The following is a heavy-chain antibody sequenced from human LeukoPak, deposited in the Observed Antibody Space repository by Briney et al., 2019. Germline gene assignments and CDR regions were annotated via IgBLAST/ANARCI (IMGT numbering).Heavy chain of an antibody. D-gene: IGHD3-10*01. CDR3: ARGSRFGEAPPDY. CDR1: GFTFSSYA. CDR2: ISYDGSNK. V-gene: IGHV3-30-3*01. Sequence: GGSLRLSCAASGFTFSSYAMSWVRQAPGKGLEWVAVISYDGSNKYYADSVKGRFTISRDNSKNTLYLQMNSLRAEDTAVYYCARGSRFGEAPPDYWGQGTLVAVSS. J-gene: IGHJ4*02.